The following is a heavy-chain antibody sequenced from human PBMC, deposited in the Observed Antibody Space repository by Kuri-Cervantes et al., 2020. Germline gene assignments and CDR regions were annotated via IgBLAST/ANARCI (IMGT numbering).Heavy chain of an antibody. D-gene: IGHD5-18*01. CDR1: GYTFTSYA. CDR2: INTNTGNP. J-gene: IGHJ3*02. CDR3: VSPERGGYSYGWAFDI. V-gene: IGHV7-4-1*02. Sequence: ASVKVSCKASGYTFTSYAMNWVRQAPGQGLEWRGWINTNTGNPTYAQGFTGRFVFSLDTSVSTAYLQISSLKAEDTAVYYCVSPERGGYSYGWAFDIWGQGTMVTVSS.